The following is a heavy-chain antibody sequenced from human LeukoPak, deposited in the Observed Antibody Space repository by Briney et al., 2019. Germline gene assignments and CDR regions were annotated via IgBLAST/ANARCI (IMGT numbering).Heavy chain of an antibody. CDR3: ARSPTSIVVVPAAMHYYYYMDV. J-gene: IGHJ6*03. Sequence: GASVKVSCKASGGTFSSYTISWVRQAPGQGLEWMGRIIPILGIANYAQKFQGRVTITADKSTSTAYMELSSLRSEYTAVYYCARSPTSIVVVPAAMHYYYYMDVWGKGTTVTVSS. CDR2: IIPILGIA. D-gene: IGHD2-2*01. CDR1: GGTFSSYT. V-gene: IGHV1-69*02.